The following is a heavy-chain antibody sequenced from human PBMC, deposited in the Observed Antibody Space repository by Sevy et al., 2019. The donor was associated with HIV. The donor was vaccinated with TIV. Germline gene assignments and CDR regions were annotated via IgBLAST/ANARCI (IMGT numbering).Heavy chain of an antibody. J-gene: IGHJ4*02. CDR2: ISGSGGGT. D-gene: IGHD3-22*01. Sequence: GGSLRLSCAASGFTFSSYAMSWVRQAPGKGLEWVSAISGSGGGTYYTDSVQGRFTISRDNSKNTLYLQMNSLRAEDKAVYYCAKGLPYVSSGYYFDWGQGTLVTVSS. CDR3: AKGLPYVSSGYYFD. CDR1: GFTFSSYA. V-gene: IGHV3-23*01.